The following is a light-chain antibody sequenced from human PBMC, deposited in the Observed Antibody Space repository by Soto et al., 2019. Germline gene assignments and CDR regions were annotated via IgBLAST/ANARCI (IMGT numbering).Light chain of an antibody. J-gene: IGKJ5*01. CDR1: QDISNY. V-gene: IGKV1-33*01. Sequence: DIQMTQSPSSLSASVGDRVTITCQASQDISNYLNWYQQKPGKAPKLLIYDASNLETGVPSRFSGSGSGTDFTFTISSLQSEDFAVYYCQQYNYWPPITFGQGTRLEI. CDR3: QQYNYWPPIT. CDR2: DAS.